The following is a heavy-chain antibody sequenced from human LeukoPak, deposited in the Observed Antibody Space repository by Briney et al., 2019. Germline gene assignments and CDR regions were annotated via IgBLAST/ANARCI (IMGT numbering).Heavy chain of an antibody. Sequence: GGSLRLSCAASGFTFSSYSMNWVRRAPGKGLEWVSSISSSSSYIYYADSVKGRFTISRDNAKNSLYLQMNSLRAEDTAVYYCANSGYDPRSHCGGDCYSDYWGQGTLVTVSS. CDR1: GFTFSSYS. CDR2: ISSSSSYI. D-gene: IGHD2-21*02. V-gene: IGHV3-21*01. CDR3: ANSGYDPRSHCGGDCYSDY. J-gene: IGHJ4*02.